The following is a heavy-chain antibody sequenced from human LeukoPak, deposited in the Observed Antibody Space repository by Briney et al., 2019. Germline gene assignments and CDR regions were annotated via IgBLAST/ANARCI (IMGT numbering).Heavy chain of an antibody. Sequence: SETLSLTCTVSGGSISSYYWSWIRQPPGKGLEWIGYIYYSGSTNYNPSLKSRVTISVDTSKNQFSLKLSSVTAADTAVYYCARVRRDYGGNPRTAFDIWGQGTMVTVSS. CDR2: IYYSGST. J-gene: IGHJ3*02. D-gene: IGHD4-23*01. CDR1: GGSISSYY. V-gene: IGHV4-59*01. CDR3: ARVRRDYGGNPRTAFDI.